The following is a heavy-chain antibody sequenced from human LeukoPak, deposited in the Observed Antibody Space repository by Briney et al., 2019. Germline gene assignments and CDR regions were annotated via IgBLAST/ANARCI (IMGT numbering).Heavy chain of an antibody. V-gene: IGHV1-18*01. D-gene: IGHD5-18*01. Sequence: ASVKVSCKASGFTFTTYGINWVRQAPGQGLEWMGWISAYYGNTNFAQRLQGRVSMTTDTSTSTAYMELRSLTSDDTVVYYCARGGRDYSYGRELDYWGQGTLVTVSS. CDR1: GFTFTTYG. CDR3: ARGGRDYSYGRELDY. CDR2: ISAYYGNT. J-gene: IGHJ4*02.